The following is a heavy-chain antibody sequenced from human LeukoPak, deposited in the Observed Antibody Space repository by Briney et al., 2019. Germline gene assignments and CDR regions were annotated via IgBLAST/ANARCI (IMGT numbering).Heavy chain of an antibody. D-gene: IGHD2-15*01. Sequence: ASVKVSCKASGYTFTSYYMHWVRQAPGQGLEWMGIINPSGGSTSYAQKFQGRVTMTRDTSTSTVYMELSSLRSEDTAVYYCARSGLRAGLPVVLDYWGQGTLVTVSS. J-gene: IGHJ4*02. V-gene: IGHV1-46*01. CDR3: ARSGLRAGLPVVLDY. CDR2: INPSGGST. CDR1: GYTFTSYY.